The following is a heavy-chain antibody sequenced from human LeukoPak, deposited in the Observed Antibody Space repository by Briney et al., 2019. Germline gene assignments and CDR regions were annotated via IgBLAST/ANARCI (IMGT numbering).Heavy chain of an antibody. V-gene: IGHV3-23*01. CDR1: GFTFSSYA. Sequence: GGSLRLSCAASGFTFSSYAMSWVLQAPGKGLQGVSAISGSGGSTYYADSVKGRFTISRDNSKNTLYLPMNSLRAEDTAVYYCAKDPLTYYYDSSGYYWGQGTLVTASS. D-gene: IGHD3-22*01. J-gene: IGHJ4*02. CDR2: ISGSGGST. CDR3: AKDPLTYYYDSSGYY.